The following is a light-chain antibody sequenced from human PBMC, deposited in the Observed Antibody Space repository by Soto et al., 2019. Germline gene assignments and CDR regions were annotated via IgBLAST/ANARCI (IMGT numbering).Light chain of an antibody. CDR3: QSYDSNLSGVI. J-gene: IGLJ2*01. CDR2: DNN. Sequence: QSVLTQPPSVSGAPGERVTISCTGSSSNIGAGYDVHWYQQVPGTAPKLLIYDNNKRPSGVPDRFSGSKSGTSASLAITGLQAEDETDYYCQSYDSNLSGVIFGGGTQLTVL. V-gene: IGLV1-40*01. CDR1: SSNIGAGYD.